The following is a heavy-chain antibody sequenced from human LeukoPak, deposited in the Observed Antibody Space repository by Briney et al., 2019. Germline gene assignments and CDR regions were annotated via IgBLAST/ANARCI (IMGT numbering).Heavy chain of an antibody. Sequence: GESLKISCRGPEYIFANYWIAWVRQMPGEGLEWMGIIHPDDSDTRYSPSFQGQVTISADKSISTAYLQWSSLKASDTAMYYCARRENQQVDYWGQGTLVTVSS. V-gene: IGHV5-51*01. CDR2: IHPDDSDT. CDR3: ARRENQQVDY. J-gene: IGHJ4*02. CDR1: EYIFANYW. D-gene: IGHD1-14*01.